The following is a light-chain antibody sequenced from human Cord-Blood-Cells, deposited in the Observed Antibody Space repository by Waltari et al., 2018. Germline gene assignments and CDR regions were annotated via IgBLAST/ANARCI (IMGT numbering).Light chain of an antibody. J-gene: IGKJ5*01. V-gene: IGKV1-39*01. CDR1: QSISSH. CDR3: RERYSTPPS. Sequence: DIQMTQSPSSLSASVGDRVTITCRASQSISSHLNRYQQKPGKAPRLLIYAASSLQSGVPSRFSVSVCWTDFTLAISSLQAEDFATYNCRERYSTPPSSGEGTRLEIK. CDR2: AAS.